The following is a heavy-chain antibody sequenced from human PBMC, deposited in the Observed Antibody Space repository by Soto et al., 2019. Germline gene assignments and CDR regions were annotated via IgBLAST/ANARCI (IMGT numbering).Heavy chain of an antibody. D-gene: IGHD3-3*01. CDR3: ARRNYDFWSGPYGMDV. J-gene: IGHJ6*02. V-gene: IGHV4-30-4*01. CDR2: IYYSGST. Sequence: SETLSLTCTVSGGSISSGDYYWSWIRQPPWKGLEWIGYIYYSGSTYYNPSLKSRVTISVDTSKNQFSLKLSSVTAADTAVYYCARRNYDFWSGPYGMDVWGQGXTVTVYS. CDR1: GGSISSGDYY.